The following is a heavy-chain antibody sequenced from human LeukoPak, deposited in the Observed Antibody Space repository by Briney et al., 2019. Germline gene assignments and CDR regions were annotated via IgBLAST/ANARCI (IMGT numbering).Heavy chain of an antibody. CDR2: IIPIFGTA. CDR1: GGTFSSYA. CDR3: ASPRITMIRHAFDI. Sequence: SVKVSCKASGGTFSSYAISWVRQAPGQGLEWMGGIIPIFGTANYAQKFQGRVTITADESTSTAHMELSSLRSEDTAVYYCASPRITMIRHAFDIWGQGTMVTVSS. V-gene: IGHV1-69*13. D-gene: IGHD3-10*01. J-gene: IGHJ3*02.